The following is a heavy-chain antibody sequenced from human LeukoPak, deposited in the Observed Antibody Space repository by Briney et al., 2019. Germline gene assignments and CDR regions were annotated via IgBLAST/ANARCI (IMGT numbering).Heavy chain of an antibody. J-gene: IGHJ6*02. CDR1: GGSISSYY. CDR3: ARAYDYALDV. CDR2: IHYSGRT. V-gene: IGHV4-59*12. D-gene: IGHD2-2*01. Sequence: SETLSLTCTVSGGSISSYYCNWIRQPPGKGLEWIGYIHYSGRTNHNPSLKSRVTTSVDTSKNQCSLRLSSVTAADTAVYYCARAYDYALDVWGQGTTVTVSS.